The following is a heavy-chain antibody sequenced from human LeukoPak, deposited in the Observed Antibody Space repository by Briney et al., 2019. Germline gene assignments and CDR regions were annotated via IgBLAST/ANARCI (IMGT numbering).Heavy chain of an antibody. D-gene: IGHD2/OR15-2a*01. CDR1: GYTFNSYY. J-gene: IGHJ6*02. V-gene: IGHV1-46*02. Sequence: ASVKVSCKASGYTFNSYYMYWVRQAPGQGLEWMGIINPSGGSTSYAQKLQGRVTMTRDTSTSTVYMDLSSLRSEDTAVYYCARGGVGENYYGMDVWGQGTTVTVSS. CDR2: INPSGGST. CDR3: ARGGVGENYYGMDV.